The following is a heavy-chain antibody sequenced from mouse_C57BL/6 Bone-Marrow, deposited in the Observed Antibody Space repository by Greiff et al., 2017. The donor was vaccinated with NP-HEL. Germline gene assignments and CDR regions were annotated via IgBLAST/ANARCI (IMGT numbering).Heavy chain of an antibody. D-gene: IGHD1-1*01. V-gene: IGHV1-58*01. Sequence: EVKLQESGAELVRPGSSVKMSCKTSGYTFTSYGINWVKQRPGQGLEWIGYIYIGNGYTEYNEKFKGKATLTSDTSSSTAYMQLSSLTSEDSAIYFCARGDLGTTVVARYWYFDVWGTGTTVTVSS. CDR2: IYIGNGYT. CDR1: GYTFTSYG. J-gene: IGHJ1*03. CDR3: ARGDLGTTVVARYWYFDV.